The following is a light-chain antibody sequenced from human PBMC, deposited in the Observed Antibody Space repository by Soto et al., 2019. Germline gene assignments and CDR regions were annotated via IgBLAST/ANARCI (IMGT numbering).Light chain of an antibody. CDR1: TGAVTSGHY. CDR2: DTS. Sequence: QAVVTQDPSLTVSPGGTVTLTCGSSTGAVTSGHYPHWFQQKPGQAPRTLIYDTSNKHSWTPARFSGSLLGGKAALTLSGAQPEDEAEYYCLLSYSGALVVFGGGTKLTVL. V-gene: IGLV7-46*01. J-gene: IGLJ2*01. CDR3: LLSYSGALVV.